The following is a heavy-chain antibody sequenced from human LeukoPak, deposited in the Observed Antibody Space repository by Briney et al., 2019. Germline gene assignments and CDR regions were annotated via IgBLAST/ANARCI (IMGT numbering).Heavy chain of an antibody. J-gene: IGHJ3*02. V-gene: IGHV3-66*01. D-gene: IGHD6-6*01. CDR2: IYSGGST. Sequence: GGSLRLSCAASGFTVNSNYMSWVRQAPGKGLEWVSVIYSGGSTYYADSVKGRFTISRDNSKNTLYLQMNSLRAEDTAVYYCARSSSWDGAFDIWGQGTMVTVSS. CDR1: GFTVNSNY. CDR3: ARSSSWDGAFDI.